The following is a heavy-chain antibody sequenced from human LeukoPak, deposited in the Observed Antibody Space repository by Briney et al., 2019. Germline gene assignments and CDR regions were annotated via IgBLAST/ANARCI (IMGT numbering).Heavy chain of an antibody. D-gene: IGHD6-19*01. J-gene: IGHJ6*03. CDR3: ARVEDSSGWWGNYYYYNMDV. Sequence: ASVKVSCKASGYTFTSYAMKWVRQAPGQGLEWMGWTNTNTGDPTYAQGFTGRVVFSLDTSVSTAYLQISSLKSEDTAVYYCARVEDSSGWWGNYYYYNMDVWGKGTTVTVSS. CDR1: GYTFTSYA. CDR2: TNTNTGDP. V-gene: IGHV7-4-1*02.